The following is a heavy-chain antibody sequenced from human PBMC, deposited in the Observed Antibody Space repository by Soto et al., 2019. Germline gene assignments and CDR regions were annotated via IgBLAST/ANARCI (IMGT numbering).Heavy chain of an antibody. V-gene: IGHV3-23*01. CDR1: GFTFSTNA. J-gene: IGHJ4*02. Sequence: GGSLRLSCAASGFTFSTNAMSWVRQAPGRGLEWLSTIVGSGVNTYYADSVKGRFTVCRDNSKNTLYLQMNSLRADDTAVYYCAERNYRDNWGCYGPFDYWGQGALVTVSS. CDR2: IVGSGVNT. CDR3: AERNYRDNWGCYGPFDY. D-gene: IGHD4-4*01.